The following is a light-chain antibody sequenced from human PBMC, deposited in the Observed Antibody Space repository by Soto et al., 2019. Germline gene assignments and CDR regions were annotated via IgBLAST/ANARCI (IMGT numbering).Light chain of an antibody. Sequence: QSALTQPPSASGSPGQSVPISCTGTSSDVGGYNYVSWYQQYPGKAPKIMIYEVSKRPSGVPDRFSGSKSGNTASLTVSGLQAEDEADYYCGSYADSNNYVFGTGTKVTVL. V-gene: IGLV2-8*01. CDR1: SSDVGGYNY. CDR2: EVS. CDR3: GSYADSNNYV. J-gene: IGLJ1*01.